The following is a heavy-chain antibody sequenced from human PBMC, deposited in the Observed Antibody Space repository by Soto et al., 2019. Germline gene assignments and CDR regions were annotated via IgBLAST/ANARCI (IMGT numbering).Heavy chain of an antibody. CDR3: ARERPGGMLGVRYYYGMDV. V-gene: IGHV3-30-3*01. Sequence: LRLSCAASGFTFSSYAMHWVRQAPGKGLEWVAVISYDGSNKYYADSVKGRFTISRDNSKNTLYLQMNSLRAEDTAVYYCARERPGGMLGVRYYYGMDVWGQGTTVTVSS. J-gene: IGHJ6*02. CDR1: GFTFSSYA. D-gene: IGHD1-26*01. CDR2: ISYDGSNK.